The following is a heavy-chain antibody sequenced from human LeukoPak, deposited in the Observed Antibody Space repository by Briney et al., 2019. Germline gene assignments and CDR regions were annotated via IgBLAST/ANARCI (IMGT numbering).Heavy chain of an antibody. CDR3: ARAGYSNGIISYFDS. Sequence: SETLSLTSTVSGGSLTSSSQYSGWIRQPPGKGLEWIGVSTYYNPSLKNRVTISRDTSKNQFSLKLSSVTAADTAIYYCARAGYSNGIISYFDSWGQGTLVTVSS. J-gene: IGHJ4*02. CDR1: GGSLTSSSQY. V-gene: IGHV4-39*01. CDR2: VST. D-gene: IGHD5-18*01.